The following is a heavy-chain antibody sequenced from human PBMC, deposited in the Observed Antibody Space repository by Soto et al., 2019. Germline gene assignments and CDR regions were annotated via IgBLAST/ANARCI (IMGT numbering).Heavy chain of an antibody. Sequence: ASVKVSCKVSGYTLTELSMHWVRQAPGKGLEWMGGFDPEDGETIYAQKFQGRVTMTEDTSTNTAYMELRSLRSDDTAVYYCARVATDIVVVPAAIDFDYWGQGTLVTVSS. J-gene: IGHJ4*02. V-gene: IGHV1-24*01. CDR2: FDPEDGET. CDR3: ARVATDIVVVPAAIDFDY. CDR1: GYTLTELS. D-gene: IGHD2-2*01.